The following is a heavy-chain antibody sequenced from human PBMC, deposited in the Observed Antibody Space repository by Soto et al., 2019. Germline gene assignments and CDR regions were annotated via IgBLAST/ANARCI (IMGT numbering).Heavy chain of an antibody. CDR3: ARALGYCISTSCLHGMDV. Sequence: QVQLVQSGAEVKKPGSSVKVSCKASRGTFSSYAISWVRQAPGQGLEWMGGIIPIFGTASYAQKFQGRVTITADESTSTAYVELSRLRSEDTAVYYCARALGYCISTSCLHGMDVWGQGTTVTV. CDR1: RGTFSSYA. V-gene: IGHV1-69*12. D-gene: IGHD2-2*01. J-gene: IGHJ6*02. CDR2: IIPIFGTA.